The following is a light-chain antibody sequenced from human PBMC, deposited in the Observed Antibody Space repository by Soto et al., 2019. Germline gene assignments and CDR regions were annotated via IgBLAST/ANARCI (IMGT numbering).Light chain of an antibody. CDR1: SSDVGGYNY. CDR3: SSYAGGNKGV. Sequence: QSALTQPASVSGSPGQSITISCTGTSSDVGGYNYVSWYQHHPGNAPKLIIYDVSKRPSGVPDRFSGSKSGSTASLTVSGLQAEDEADYFCSSYAGGNKGVFGTGTKLTVL. CDR2: DVS. J-gene: IGLJ1*01. V-gene: IGLV2-8*01.